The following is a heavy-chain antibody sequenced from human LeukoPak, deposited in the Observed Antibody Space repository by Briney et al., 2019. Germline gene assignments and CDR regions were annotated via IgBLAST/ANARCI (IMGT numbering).Heavy chain of an antibody. CDR2: TYYRSKWYN. D-gene: IGHD3-10*01. J-gene: IGHJ4*02. Sequence: SQTLSLTCAISGNSVSSNSAAWNWIRQSPSRGLEWLGRTYYRSKWYNDYAVSVKSRITINPDTSKNQFSLQLNSVTPEDTAVYYCAREVAMVRGVSIGFDYWGQGTLVTVSS. CDR1: GNSVSSNSAA. CDR3: AREVAMVRGVSIGFDY. V-gene: IGHV6-1*01.